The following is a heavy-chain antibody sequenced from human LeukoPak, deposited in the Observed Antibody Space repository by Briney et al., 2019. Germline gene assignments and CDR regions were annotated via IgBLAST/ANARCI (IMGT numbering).Heavy chain of an antibody. CDR1: GGSVSTSSYY. D-gene: IGHD2/OR15-2a*01. V-gene: IGHV4-39*07. CDR2: IFYSGTT. Sequence: SETLSLTCTVSGGSVSTSSYYWGWIRQPPGKGLEWIGSIFYSGTTYYNPSLKSRVTLSVDRSKNQFSLRLSSVTAADTAVYYCAREIYQSFWGQGTLVTVSS. J-gene: IGHJ4*02. CDR3: AREIYQSF.